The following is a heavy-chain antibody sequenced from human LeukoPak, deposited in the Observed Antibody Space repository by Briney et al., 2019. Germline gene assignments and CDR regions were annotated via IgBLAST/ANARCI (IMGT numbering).Heavy chain of an antibody. V-gene: IGHV3-48*03. CDR3: ARAVYCSGGSCYMSYPYYYYYMDV. Sequence: GGSLRLSCAASGFTFSNYEMNWVRQAPGKGLEWVSYISTSGSTIYYADSVKGRFTISRDNAKNSLYLQMNSLRAEDTAVYYCARAVYCSGGSCYMSYPYYYYYMDVWGKGTTVTISS. CDR1: GFTFSNYE. D-gene: IGHD2-15*01. J-gene: IGHJ6*03. CDR2: ISTSGSTI.